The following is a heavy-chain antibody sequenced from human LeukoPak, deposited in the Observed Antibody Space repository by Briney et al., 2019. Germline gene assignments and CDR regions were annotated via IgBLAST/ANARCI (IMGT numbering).Heavy chain of an antibody. D-gene: IGHD3-22*01. CDR1: GGSFSNYY. V-gene: IGHV4-34*01. CDR3: ARGRKFITYYYDSSGYYFSY. CDR2: INHSGST. J-gene: IGHJ3*01. Sequence: SETLSLTCAVYGGSFSNYYWSWIREPPVQGLEWIWEINHSGSTNYNPSLKSRVTISVDTSKNQFSLKLTSVTDADTAVYYCARGRKFITYYYDSSGYYFSYWGQGTMVTVSS.